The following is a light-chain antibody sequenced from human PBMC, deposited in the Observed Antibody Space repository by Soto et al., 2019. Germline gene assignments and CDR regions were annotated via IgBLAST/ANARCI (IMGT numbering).Light chain of an antibody. V-gene: IGKV3-20*01. CDR2: GTS. J-gene: IGKJ1*01. CDR3: QHYGNSLWT. Sequence: EVVLTQSPGTLSLSRGERATLSCRASERIYSAYLGWYQQKPGQAPRLLIYGTSSRATGIPDRFSGSGSGTDFTLTISRLEPEDFAVYYCQHYGNSLWTFGQGTKVIFK. CDR1: ERIYSAY.